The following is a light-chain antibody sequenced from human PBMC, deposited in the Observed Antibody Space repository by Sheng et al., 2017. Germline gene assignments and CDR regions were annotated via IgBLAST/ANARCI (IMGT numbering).Light chain of an antibody. Sequence: IQMTQSPSTLSASVGDRVTITCRASQSISSWLAWYQQKPGSSPKLLIYKASNLEGGVPSRFSGSGSGTDFTLTINNLQPDDFATYYCQQYNTYSRTFGQGTKVEV. V-gene: IGKV1-5*03. CDR2: KAS. CDR3: QQYNTYSRT. CDR1: QSISSW. J-gene: IGKJ1*01.